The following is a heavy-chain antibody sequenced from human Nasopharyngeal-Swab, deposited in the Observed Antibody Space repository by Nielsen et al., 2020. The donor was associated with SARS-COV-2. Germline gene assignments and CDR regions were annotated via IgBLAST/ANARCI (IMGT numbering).Heavy chain of an antibody. CDR2: ISYDGSNK. CDR1: GFTFSSYG. CDR3: AKATGYSSSWELNYFDY. Sequence: GGSLRLSCAASGFTFSSYGMHWVSQAPGKGLEWVAVISYDGSNKYYADSVKGRFTISRDNSKNTLCLQMNSLRAEDTAVYYCAKATGYSSSWELNYFDYWGQGTLVTVSS. D-gene: IGHD6-13*01. V-gene: IGHV3-30*18. J-gene: IGHJ4*02.